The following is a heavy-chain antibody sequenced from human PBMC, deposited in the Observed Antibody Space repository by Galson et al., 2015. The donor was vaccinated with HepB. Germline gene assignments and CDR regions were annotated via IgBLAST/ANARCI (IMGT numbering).Heavy chain of an antibody. CDR2: ISAYNGNT. CDR1: GYTFTSYG. J-gene: IGHJ4*02. D-gene: IGHD5-24*01. V-gene: IGHV1-18*01. CDR3: ARDGATVREMVGIDY. Sequence: SVKVSCKASGYTFTSYGISWVRQAPGQGLEWMGWISAYNGNTNYAQKLQGRVTMTTDTYTSTAYMELRSLRSDDTAVYYCARDGATVREMVGIDYWGQGTLVTVSS.